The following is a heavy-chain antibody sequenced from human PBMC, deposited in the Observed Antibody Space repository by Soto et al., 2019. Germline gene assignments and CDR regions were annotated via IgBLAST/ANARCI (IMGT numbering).Heavy chain of an antibody. D-gene: IGHD2-21*01. V-gene: IGHV3-33*01. J-gene: IGHJ4*02. CDR2: IWYDGNNK. CDR3: ARGLHSLFDY. CDR1: GFTFSNYG. Sequence: VQLVESGGGVVQPGGSLRLSCAASGFTFSNYGMHWVRQAPGKGLEWVAVIWYDGNNKYYADSVKGRFTISRENSNNTLYVQMTSLRAEDTAVYYCARGLHSLFDYWGQGTLVTVSS.